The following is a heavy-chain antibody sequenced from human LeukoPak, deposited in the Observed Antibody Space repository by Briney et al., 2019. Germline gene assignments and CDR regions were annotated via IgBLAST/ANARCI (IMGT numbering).Heavy chain of an antibody. CDR3: ARGSVDLTGYYRLDY. CDR1: GGTFSSYA. V-gene: IGHV1-69*13. J-gene: IGHJ4*02. D-gene: IGHD3-9*01. CDR2: IISIFGTA. Sequence: ASVKVSCKASGGTFSSYAISWVRQAPGQGLEWMGGIISIFGTANYAQKFQGRVTITADESTSTAYMELSSLRSEDTAVYYCARGSVDLTGYYRLDYWGQGTLVTVSS.